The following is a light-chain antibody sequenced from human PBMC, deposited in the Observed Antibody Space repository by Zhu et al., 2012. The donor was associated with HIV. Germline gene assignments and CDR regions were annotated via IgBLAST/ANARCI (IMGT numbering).Light chain of an antibody. V-gene: IGKV1-27*01. Sequence: DIQMTQSPSSLSASVGDRVTITCRASQDITNFLAWYQQKPGKVPKVLIFGASILRSGVPSRFRGSGSGTDFTLTISSLQPEDVATYYCQNYNSALGTFGGGTKWRSN. CDR1: QDITNF. CDR3: QNYNSALGT. CDR2: GAS. J-gene: IGKJ4*01.